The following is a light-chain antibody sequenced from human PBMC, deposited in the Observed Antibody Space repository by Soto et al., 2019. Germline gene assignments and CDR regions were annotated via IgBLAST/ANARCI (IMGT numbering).Light chain of an antibody. CDR1: ALPKQY. J-gene: IGLJ1*01. CDR2: KDS. CDR3: QSADSSGIYQV. V-gene: IGLV3-25*02. Sequence: SYELTQPPSVSVFPGQTARITCSGEALPKQYAYWYQQKPGQAPVLVIYKDSERLSGIPERFSGSSSGTTVTLTISGVQAEDEADYYCQSADSSGIYQVFGTGTKVTVL.